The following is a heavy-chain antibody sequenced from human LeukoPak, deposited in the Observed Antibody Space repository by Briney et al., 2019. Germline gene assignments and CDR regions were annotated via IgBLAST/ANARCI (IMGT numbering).Heavy chain of an antibody. CDR2: ISWNCGNI. Sequence: GGSLRLSCAGSGFTFDDYAMHWVRQTPGKGLEWVSGISWNCGNIAYADFVGGRFTISRDNAKNSLSLQMNSLSDEDTAVYYCAKDAYGGATFFYYMDVWGKGTTVTVSS. J-gene: IGHJ6*03. CDR1: GFTFDDYA. D-gene: IGHD2/OR15-2a*01. CDR3: AKDAYGGATFFYYMDV. V-gene: IGHV3-9*01.